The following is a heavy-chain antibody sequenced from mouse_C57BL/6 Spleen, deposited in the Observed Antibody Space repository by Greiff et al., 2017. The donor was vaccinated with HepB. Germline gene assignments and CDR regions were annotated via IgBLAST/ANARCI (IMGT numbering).Heavy chain of an antibody. Sequence: QVQLKQPGAELVMPGASVKLSCKASGYTFTSYWMHWVKQRPGQGLEWIGEIDPSDSYTNYNQKFKGKSTLTVDKSSSTAYMQLSSLTSDDSAVYYCARYYGSPYYFDYWGQGTTRTVSS. D-gene: IGHD1-1*01. CDR3: ARYYGSPYYFDY. J-gene: IGHJ2*01. CDR2: IDPSDSYT. V-gene: IGHV1-69*01. CDR1: GYTFTSYW.